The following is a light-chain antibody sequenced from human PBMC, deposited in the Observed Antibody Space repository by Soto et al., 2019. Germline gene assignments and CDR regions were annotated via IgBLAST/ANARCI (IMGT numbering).Light chain of an antibody. CDR1: QGIRND. V-gene: IGKV1-17*01. Sequence: IQMTQSPSTLSASVGDSDTITCRASQGIRNDLGWYQQKPGKAPKLLIYGASTRATGITARFSGSGSGTEFTLTINSLQSEDFAVYYCQQYNHWPGTFGQGTKVDIK. CDR2: GAS. J-gene: IGKJ1*01. CDR3: QQYNHWPGT.